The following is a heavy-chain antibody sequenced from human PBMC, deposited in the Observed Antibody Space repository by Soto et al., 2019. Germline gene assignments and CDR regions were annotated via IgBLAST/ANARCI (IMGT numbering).Heavy chain of an antibody. D-gene: IGHD6-13*01. V-gene: IGHV3-33*01. CDR3: GRDKIAADVYYFDY. CDR1: VFTFSSYS. Sequence: WWSLRLSCSASVFTFSSYSMHWVRQAPGKGLEWVAVIWYDGSNKYYADSVKGRFTISRDNSKNTLYLQMNSLRAEDTAVYYCGRDKIAADVYYFDYWGQGTLVTVSS. J-gene: IGHJ4*02. CDR2: IWYDGSNK.